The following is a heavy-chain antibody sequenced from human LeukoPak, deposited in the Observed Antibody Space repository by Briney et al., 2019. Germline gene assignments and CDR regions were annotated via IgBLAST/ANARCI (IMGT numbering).Heavy chain of an antibody. CDR2: ISASSANT. CDR1: GFTFSSYA. Sequence: PGGSLRLSCAASGFTFSSYAMDWVRQAPGKGLEWVSRISASSANTYYIDSVKGRFTVSRDNSKNTLYLQMNSLRAEDTAEYYCAKVATTWTIDYWGQGTLVTVSS. J-gene: IGHJ4*02. CDR3: AKVATTWTIDY. D-gene: IGHD3/OR15-3a*01. V-gene: IGHV3-23*01.